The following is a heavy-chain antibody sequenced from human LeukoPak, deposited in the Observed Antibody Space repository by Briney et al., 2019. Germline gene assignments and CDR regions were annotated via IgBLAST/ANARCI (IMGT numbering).Heavy chain of an antibody. D-gene: IGHD2-21*02. CDR3: ARDGFSSAINF. CDR1: GFTFSSYT. V-gene: IGHV3-7*01. CDR2: IKEDGSQK. Sequence: GGSLRLSCAASGFTFSSYTVSWVRQAPGKGLEWVANIKEDGSQKNYVDSVRGRFTISRDNAKNSLYLQMNSLRAEDTAVYYCARDGFSSAINFWGQGTLVTVSS. J-gene: IGHJ4*02.